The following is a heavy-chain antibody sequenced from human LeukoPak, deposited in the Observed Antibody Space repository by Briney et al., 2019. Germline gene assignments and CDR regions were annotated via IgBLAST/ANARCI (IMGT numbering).Heavy chain of an antibody. CDR2: ISYTGTT. CDR3: ARGANL. D-gene: IGHD4/OR15-4a*01. Sequence: SETLSLTCTVSGGSISSDSWSWIRLPPGKRLEWIGGISYTGTTNYNPSLNSRVTISLDTPKNQFSLRLTSVTAADTALYYCARGANLWGQGTLVTVSS. J-gene: IGHJ4*02. CDR1: GGSISSDS. V-gene: IGHV4-59*01.